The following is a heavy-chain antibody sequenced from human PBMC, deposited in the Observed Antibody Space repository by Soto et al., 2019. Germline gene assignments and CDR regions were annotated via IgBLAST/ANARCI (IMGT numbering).Heavy chain of an antibody. V-gene: IGHV1-2*04. J-gene: IGHJ4*02. Sequence: ASVKVSCRASGYTFTGYYMHWVRQAPGQGLEWMGWINPNSGGTNYAQKFQGWVTMTRDTSISTAYMELSRLRSDDTAVYYCAREYPSYCSSTSCYGGYFDYCGQGTLVTVSS. CDR3: AREYPSYCSSTSCYGGYFDY. CDR1: GYTFTGYY. D-gene: IGHD2-2*01. CDR2: INPNSGGT.